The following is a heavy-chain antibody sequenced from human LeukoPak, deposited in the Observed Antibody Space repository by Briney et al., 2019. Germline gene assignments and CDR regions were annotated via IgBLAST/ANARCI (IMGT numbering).Heavy chain of an antibody. V-gene: IGHV1-18*01. D-gene: IGHD6-13*01. CDR3: AREGYIAAAAADAFDI. CDR1: GYTFTSYG. J-gene: IGHJ3*02. Sequence: ASVKVFCKASGYTFTSYGISWVRQAPGQGLEWMGWISAYNGNTNYAQKLQGRVTMTTDTSTSTAYMELRSLRSDDTAVYYCAREGYIAAAAADAFDIWGQGTMVTVSS. CDR2: ISAYNGNT.